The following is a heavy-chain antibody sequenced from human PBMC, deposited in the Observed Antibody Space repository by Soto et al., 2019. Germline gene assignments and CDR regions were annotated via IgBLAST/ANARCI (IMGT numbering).Heavy chain of an antibody. CDR3: AREDNSDAFDI. CDR2: IKQDGSEK. Sequence: GGSLRLSCAASGFTFSSYWMSWVRQAPGKGLEWVANIKQDGSEKYYVDSVKGRFTISIDNAKNSLYLQMNSLRAEDTAVYYCAREDNSDAFDIWGQGTMVTVSS. J-gene: IGHJ3*02. CDR1: GFTFSSYW. V-gene: IGHV3-7*03. D-gene: IGHD1-20*01.